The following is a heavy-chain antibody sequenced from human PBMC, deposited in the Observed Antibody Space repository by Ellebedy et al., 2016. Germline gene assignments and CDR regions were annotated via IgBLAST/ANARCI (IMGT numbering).Heavy chain of an antibody. CDR1: GFTFSSYG. V-gene: IGHV3-33*08. CDR2: RWYDGSNK. J-gene: IGHJ4*02. Sequence: GESLKISXAASGFTFSSYGMYWVRQAPGKGLEWVAVRWYDGSNKYYADSVKGRFTISRDNSKNTLYLQMNSLRAEDTALYYCAREGGIFGLDYWGQGTLVTVSS. CDR3: AREGGIFGLDY. D-gene: IGHD3-3*02.